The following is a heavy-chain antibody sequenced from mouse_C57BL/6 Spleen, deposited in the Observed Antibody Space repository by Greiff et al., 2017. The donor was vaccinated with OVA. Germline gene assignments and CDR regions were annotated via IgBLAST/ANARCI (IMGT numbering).Heavy chain of an antibody. D-gene: IGHD1-1*01. CDR3: ARGDTTVVADYFDY. CDR2: IHPNSGST. Sequence: VKLMESGAELVKPGASVKLSCKASGYTFTSYWMHWVKQRPGQGLEWIGMIHPNSGSTNYNEKFKSKATLTVDKSSSTAYMQLSSLTSEDSAVYYCARGDTTVVADYFDYWGQGTTLTVSS. V-gene: IGHV1-64*01. J-gene: IGHJ2*01. CDR1: GYTFTSYW.